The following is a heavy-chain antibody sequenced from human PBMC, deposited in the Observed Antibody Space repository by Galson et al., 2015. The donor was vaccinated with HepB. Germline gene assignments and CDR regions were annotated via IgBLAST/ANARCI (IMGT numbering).Heavy chain of an antibody. Sequence: SLRLSCAASGFTFSSYGMHWVRQAPGKGLEWVAVIWYDGSNKYYADSVKGRFTISRDNSKNTLYLQMNSLRAEDTAVYYCARGEDPEWFGELWWFDPWGQGTLVTVSS. CDR1: GFTFSSYG. D-gene: IGHD3-10*01. J-gene: IGHJ5*02. CDR2: IWYDGSNK. CDR3: ARGEDPEWFGELWWFDP. V-gene: IGHV3-33*01.